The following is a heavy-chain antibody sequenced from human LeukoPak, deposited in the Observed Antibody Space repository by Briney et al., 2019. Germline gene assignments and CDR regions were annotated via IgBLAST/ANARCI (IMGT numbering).Heavy chain of an antibody. CDR1: GGSISSGGYY. V-gene: IGHV4-30-2*01. Sequence: SQTLSLTCTVSGGSISSGGYYWSWIRQPPGKGLEWIGEINHSGSTNYNPSLKSRVTISVDTSKNQFSLKLSSVTAADTAVYYCARGHLEPPPGLKNDWFDPWGQGTLVTVSS. J-gene: IGHJ5*02. CDR2: INHSGST. CDR3: ARGHLEPPPGLKNDWFDP.